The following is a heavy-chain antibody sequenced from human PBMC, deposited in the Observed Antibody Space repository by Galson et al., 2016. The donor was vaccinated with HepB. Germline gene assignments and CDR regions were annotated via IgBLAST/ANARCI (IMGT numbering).Heavy chain of an antibody. Sequence: SLRLSCAASGFSFSSYAMSWVRQAPGKGLEWVSTITGRGTSTYHADSVEGRFTISRDNSKSTLYLQMNGLRAEDTAVYYCAKGEGHCSSTSCTGFYDCWGQGALVTVSS. CDR1: GFSFSSYA. V-gene: IGHV3-23*01. J-gene: IGHJ4*02. CDR2: ITGRGTST. D-gene: IGHD2-2*01. CDR3: AKGEGHCSSTSCTGFYDC.